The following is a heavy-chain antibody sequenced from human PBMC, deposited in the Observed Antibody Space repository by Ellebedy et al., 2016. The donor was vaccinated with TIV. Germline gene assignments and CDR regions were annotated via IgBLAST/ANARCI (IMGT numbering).Heavy chain of an antibody. CDR1: GFTFSNYS. CDR3: ARDGSGSYYFFTFWFDP. Sequence: GGSLRLSXAASGFTFSNYSMHWVRQAPGKGLEWVANIKQDGSEKYYVDSVKGRFTISRDNAKNSLYLQMNSLRAEDTAVYYCARDGSGSYYFFTFWFDPWGQGTLVTVSS. D-gene: IGHD3-10*01. V-gene: IGHV3-7*01. CDR2: IKQDGSEK. J-gene: IGHJ5*02.